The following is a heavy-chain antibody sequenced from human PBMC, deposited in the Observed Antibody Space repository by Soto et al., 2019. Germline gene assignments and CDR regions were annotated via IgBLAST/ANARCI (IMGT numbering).Heavy chain of an antibody. CDR3: VRTLWDYYDSSADFQH. D-gene: IGHD3-22*01. CDR2: IYYSGST. V-gene: IGHV4-31*03. Sequence: QVQLQESGPGLVKPSQTLSLTCTVSGGSISSGGYYWSWIRQHPGKGLAWIGYIYYSGSTYYNPSLKSRVTISVDTSKNQFSLKLSSVTAADTAVYYCVRTLWDYYDSSADFQHWGQGTLVTVSS. CDR1: GGSISSGGYY. J-gene: IGHJ1*01.